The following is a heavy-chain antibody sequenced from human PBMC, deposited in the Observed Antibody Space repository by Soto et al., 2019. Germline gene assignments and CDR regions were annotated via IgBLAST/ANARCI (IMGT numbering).Heavy chain of an antibody. J-gene: IGHJ6*02. CDR1: GYSFTSYW. V-gene: IGHV5-51*01. CDR2: IYPGDSDT. D-gene: IGHD2-2*01. Sequence: GESLKISCKGSGYSFTSYWIGWLRQMPGKGPKWIWIIYPGDSDTRYSPSFHGQVTISADKSISTAYLQWSSLKASDTAMYYCVKSLGFCSSSSCSRDYYYYYGMDVWGQGTTVTVSS. CDR3: VKSLGFCSSSSCSRDYYYYYGMDV.